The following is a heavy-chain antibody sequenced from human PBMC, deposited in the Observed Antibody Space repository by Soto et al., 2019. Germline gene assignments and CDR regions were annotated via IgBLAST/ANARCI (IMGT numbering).Heavy chain of an antibody. J-gene: IGHJ4*02. CDR1: GFTFSDYA. V-gene: IGHV3-30*18. CDR2: VSHDGRNT. D-gene: IGHD6-19*01. Sequence: PGGSLRLSCAASGFTFSDYAMHWVRQAPGKGLEWVAVVSHDGRNTHYADSVKGRFTISRDSSNNTVSLEMTSLRAEDTAVYYRAKGGRQWLVTSDFNYWGQGALVTVSS. CDR3: AKGGRQWLVTSDFNY.